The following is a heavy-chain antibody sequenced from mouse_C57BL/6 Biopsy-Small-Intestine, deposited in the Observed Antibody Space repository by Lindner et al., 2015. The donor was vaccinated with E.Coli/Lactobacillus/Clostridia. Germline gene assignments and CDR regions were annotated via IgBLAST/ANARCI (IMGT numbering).Heavy chain of an antibody. D-gene: IGHD1-1*01. CDR2: IYPGDGGT. Sequence: VQLQESGAELVKPGASAKISCKASGYAFSSYWMNWVKQRPGKGLEWIGQIYPGDGGTNYNGKFKGKATLTADKSSSTAYMQLSSLTSEDSAVYYCAMPGLRRDAMDFWGQGTSATVSS. J-gene: IGHJ4*01. CDR3: AMPGLRRDAMDF. CDR1: GYAFSSYW. V-gene: IGHV1-80*01.